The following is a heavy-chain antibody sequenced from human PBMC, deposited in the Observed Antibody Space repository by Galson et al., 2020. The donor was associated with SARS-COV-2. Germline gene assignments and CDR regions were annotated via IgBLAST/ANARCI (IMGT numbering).Heavy chain of an antibody. V-gene: IGHV1-69*13. D-gene: IGHD3-10*01. J-gene: IGHJ5*02. CDR1: GDTFGTYV. Sequence: SVKVSCKPSGDTFGTYVITWVRQAPGQGLEWMGGIIPTFGTATYAQKFQGKVTISADESTSTAYMELNSLRSEDTAVYYCARERYYYASDTYYNGYNWFDPWGQGTLVTVSS. CDR3: ARERYYYASDTYYNGYNWFDP. CDR2: IIPTFGTA.